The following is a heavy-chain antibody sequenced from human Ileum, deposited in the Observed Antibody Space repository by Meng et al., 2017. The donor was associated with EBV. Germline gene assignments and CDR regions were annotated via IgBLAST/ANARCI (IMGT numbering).Heavy chain of an antibody. J-gene: IGHJ4*02. Sequence: QVDLAGLGPGLVNPSATPSLTCAVFGYSRSSTNWGGWIRQPPGKGLEWIGYIYYSGSTSYNPSLKSRVTMSVGTSKNQFSLNLNSVTAVDTAVYYCARNVPGTSAYYDWGQGTLVTVSS. CDR3: ARNVPGTSAYYD. CDR1: GYSRSSTNW. D-gene: IGHD3-22*01. V-gene: IGHV4-28*01. CDR2: IYYSGST.